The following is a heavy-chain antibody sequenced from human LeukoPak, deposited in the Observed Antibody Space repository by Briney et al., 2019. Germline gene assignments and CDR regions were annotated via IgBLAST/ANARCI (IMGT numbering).Heavy chain of an antibody. V-gene: IGHV4-39*01. Sequence: SETLSLTCSVSGFSISTTSYYWGWLRQSPGNGLELIANIFSGAMTKTNYNPSLKGRVAISADTSRNRFSLTLTSVTAEDAAVYYCARCLYRFGSFYFDLWGQGSLVTVSS. D-gene: IGHD5-18*01. J-gene: IGHJ4*02. CDR1: GFSISTTSYY. CDR2: IFSGAMTKT. CDR3: ARCLYRFGSFYFDL.